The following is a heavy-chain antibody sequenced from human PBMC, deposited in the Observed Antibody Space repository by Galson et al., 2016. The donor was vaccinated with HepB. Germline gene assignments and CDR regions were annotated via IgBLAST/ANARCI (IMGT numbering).Heavy chain of an antibody. CDR3: ASSGYSGS. CDR2: ISYDGSNK. J-gene: IGHJ4*02. V-gene: IGHV3-30-3*01. CDR1: GFTVSSYA. D-gene: IGHD6-13*01. Sequence: SLRLSCAASGFTVSSYAMHWVRQAPGKGLEWVALISYDGSNKYYADSVKGRFTISRDNSKNTLYLQMNSLRAEDTAVYYCASSGYSGSWGQGTLVTVSS.